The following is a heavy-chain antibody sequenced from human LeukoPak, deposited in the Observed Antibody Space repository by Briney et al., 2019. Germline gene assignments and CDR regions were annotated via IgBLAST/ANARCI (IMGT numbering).Heavy chain of an antibody. CDR3: AELGITMIGGV. CDR2: ITSSGTYI. V-gene: IGHV3-21*01. D-gene: IGHD3-10*02. J-gene: IGHJ6*04. CDR1: GFDFNNYN. Sequence: GGSLRLSCAASGFDFNNYNMNWVRQAPGKGLEWVSSITSSGTYIYYADSVKGRFTISRDNAKNSLYLQMNSLRAEDTAVYYCAELGITMIGGVWGKGTTVTISS.